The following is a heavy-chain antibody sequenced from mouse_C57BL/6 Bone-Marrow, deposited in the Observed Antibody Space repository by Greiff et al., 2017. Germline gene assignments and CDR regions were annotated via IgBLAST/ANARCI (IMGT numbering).Heavy chain of an antibody. V-gene: IGHV5-15*01. CDR3: ARLFMITTRRTFAY. Sequence: EVKVVESGGGLVQPGGSLKLSCAASGFTFSDYGMAWVRQAPRKGPEWVAFIRNLAYSIYYADTVTGRFTITRENATNTLYLEMSSLRSEDTAMYYCARLFMITTRRTFAYWGQGTLVTVSA. D-gene: IGHD2-4*01. CDR1: GFTFSDYG. J-gene: IGHJ3*01. CDR2: IRNLAYSI.